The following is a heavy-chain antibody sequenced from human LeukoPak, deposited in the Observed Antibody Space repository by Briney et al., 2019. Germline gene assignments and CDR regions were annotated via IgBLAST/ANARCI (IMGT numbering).Heavy chain of an antibody. V-gene: IGHV3-30*18. CDR2: ISYDGSNK. D-gene: IGHD1-26*01. J-gene: IGHJ6*03. CDR3: AKHPGDFTGIVNYYYMDV. Sequence: GGSLRLSCAASGFTFSNYWMHWVRQAPGKGLEWVAIISYDGSNKYSADSVKGRFTISRDNSQNILFLQMNSLRPEDTAIYYCAKHPGDFTGIVNYYYMDVWGKGTTVTVSS. CDR1: GFTFSNYW.